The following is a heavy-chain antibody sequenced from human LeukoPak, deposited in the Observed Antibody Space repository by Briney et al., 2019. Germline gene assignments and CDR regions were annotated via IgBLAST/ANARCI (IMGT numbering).Heavy chain of an antibody. Sequence: GGSLRLSCAASGFTFSSYWMHWVRQAPGKGLVWVSRINSDGSSTSYADSVNGRFTLSRDNAKNPLYLQMNSLRAEDTAVYYCATSLSGWGTYHYMNVWGKGTTVTISS. CDR3: ATSLSGWGTYHYMNV. D-gene: IGHD6-19*01. CDR2: INSDGSST. J-gene: IGHJ6*03. V-gene: IGHV3-74*01. CDR1: GFTFSSYW.